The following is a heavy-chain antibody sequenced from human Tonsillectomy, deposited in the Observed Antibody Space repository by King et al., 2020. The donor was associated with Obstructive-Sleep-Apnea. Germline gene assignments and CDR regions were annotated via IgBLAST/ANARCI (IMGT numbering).Heavy chain of an antibody. D-gene: IGHD3-10*02. CDR1: GGSISSGDYY. CDR3: ARASCSKISHDY. Sequence: VQLQESGPGLVKPSQTLSLTCTVSGGSISSGDYYWSWIRQPPEKGLEWIGYIYYSGSSYYNPSLKSRVTISVDTSKNQFSLKLSSVTAADTAVYYCARASCSKISHDYWGQGTLVTVSS. J-gene: IGHJ4*02. CDR2: IYYSGSS. V-gene: IGHV4-30-4*01.